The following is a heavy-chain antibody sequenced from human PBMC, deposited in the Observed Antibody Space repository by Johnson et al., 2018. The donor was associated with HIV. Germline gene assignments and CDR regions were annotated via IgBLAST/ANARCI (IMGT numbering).Heavy chain of an antibody. Sequence: QVQLVESGGGVVQPGRSLRLSFAASGFTFSSYGMHWVRQAPGKGLEWVAVIWYDGSNKYYADSVKGRFTISRDNSKNTLYLQMNSLSAEDTAVYYCAKDYYYDSRGYYYEGRSDAFDIWGQGTMVTVSS. CDR1: GFTFSSYG. D-gene: IGHD3-22*01. V-gene: IGHV3-33*06. J-gene: IGHJ3*02. CDR3: AKDYYYDSRGYYYEGRSDAFDI. CDR2: IWYDGSNK.